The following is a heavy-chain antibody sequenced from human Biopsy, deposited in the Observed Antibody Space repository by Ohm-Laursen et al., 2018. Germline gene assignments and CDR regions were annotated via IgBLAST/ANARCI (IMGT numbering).Heavy chain of an antibody. CDR3: ARRGSGGRSFDH. D-gene: IGHD2-15*01. Sequence: SDTLSLTCTVSGDSINSSYWSWIRQAPGKGLEWIGFISNGGNTNYNPSLKSQFIISVATSKNQFSLNQNSVTAADTAVYYCARRGSGGRSFDHWGQGTLVTVSS. CDR2: ISNGGNT. CDR1: GDSINSSY. V-gene: IGHV4-59*08. J-gene: IGHJ4*02.